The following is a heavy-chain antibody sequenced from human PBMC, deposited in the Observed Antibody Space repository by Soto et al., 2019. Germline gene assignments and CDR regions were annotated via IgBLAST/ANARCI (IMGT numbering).Heavy chain of an antibody. CDR1: GYTFTGYY. CDR3: ARDGVAVTXGISGX. J-gene: IGHJ4*02. V-gene: IGHV1-18*04. Sequence: ASVKVSCKASGYTFTGYYMHWVRQAPGQGLEWMGWINLYNGNTKYAQKFQGRVTMTTDTSTSTAYMELRSLSSDDTAVYYCARDGVAVTXGISGXWGQGTLVTVSS. CDR2: INLYNGNT. D-gene: IGHD4-4*01.